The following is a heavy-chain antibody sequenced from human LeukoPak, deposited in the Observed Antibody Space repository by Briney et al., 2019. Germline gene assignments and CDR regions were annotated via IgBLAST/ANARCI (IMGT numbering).Heavy chain of an antibody. CDR2: ISSSGSTI. CDR1: GFTFSSYE. J-gene: IGHJ4*02. V-gene: IGHV3-48*03. Sequence: PGGSLRLSCAASGFTFSSYEMNWVRQAPGKGLEWVSYISSSGSTIYYADSVKGRFTTSRDNAKNSLYLQMNSLRAEDTAVYYCARARPGYYDSSGYYYRDYWGQGTLVTVSS. D-gene: IGHD3-22*01. CDR3: ARARPGYYDSSGYYYRDY.